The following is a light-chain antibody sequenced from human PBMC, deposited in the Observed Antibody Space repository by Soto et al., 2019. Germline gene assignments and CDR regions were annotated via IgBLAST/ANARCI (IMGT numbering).Light chain of an antibody. CDR2: INN. CDR1: SSNIGSNT. Sequence: QSVLTQPPSASGTPGQRVTISCSGGSSNIGSNTVNWYQHLPGTAPKRLIYINNQRPSGVPDRFSGSQSGTSASLAISGLQSGDEADYYCAAWDDILNGDVFGTGTKVTVL. CDR3: AAWDDILNGDV. V-gene: IGLV1-44*01. J-gene: IGLJ1*01.